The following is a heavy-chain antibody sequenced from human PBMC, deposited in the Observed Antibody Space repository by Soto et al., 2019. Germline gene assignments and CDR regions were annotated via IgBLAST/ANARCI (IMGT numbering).Heavy chain of an antibody. CDR1: GYILLTYY. D-gene: IGHD6-13*01. CDR3: ARDLAAADY. Sequence: QVHLVQSGAEVKKPGASVKVSCRASGYILLTYYIPWVRQAPGQGLEWIGIINPNGGSTNYAQKFRGRVTMARDTSTSTVYMDLSSLRSDDTAVYYCARDLAAADYWGQGTLVTVSS. J-gene: IGHJ4*02. CDR2: INPNGGST. V-gene: IGHV1-46*01.